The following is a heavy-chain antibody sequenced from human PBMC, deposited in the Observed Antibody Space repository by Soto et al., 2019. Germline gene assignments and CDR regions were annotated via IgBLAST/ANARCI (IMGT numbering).Heavy chain of an antibody. J-gene: IGHJ3*02. D-gene: IGHD6-6*01. CDR2: INPSAGST. V-gene: IGHV1-46*01. CDR3: AREDDRDAARGFDI. CDR1: GYTFTTYY. Sequence: ASVKVSCKAFGYTFTTYYVHWVRQAPGQGLEWMGMINPSAGSTSYAQKFQGRVTMTRDTSTTTVYMELSSLRSKDTAVYYCAREDDRDAARGFDIWGQGTMVPVSS.